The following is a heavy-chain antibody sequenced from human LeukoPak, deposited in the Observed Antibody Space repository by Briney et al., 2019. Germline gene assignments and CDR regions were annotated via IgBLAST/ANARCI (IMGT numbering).Heavy chain of an antibody. V-gene: IGHV3-23*01. Sequence: GGSLRLSCEASGFTFSTFAMIWVRQPPGKGLEWVSSIFPSGGEIHYADSVRGRFNISRDHSKSTLSLQMNSLRAEDTAIYYCATYRQVLLPFESWGQGTLVTVSS. CDR3: ATYRQVLLPFES. CDR1: GFTFSTFA. D-gene: IGHD2-8*02. J-gene: IGHJ4*02. CDR2: IFPSGGEI.